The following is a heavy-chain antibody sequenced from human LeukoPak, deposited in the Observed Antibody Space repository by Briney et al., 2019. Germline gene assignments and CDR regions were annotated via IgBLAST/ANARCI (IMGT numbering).Heavy chain of an antibody. CDR3: ERVVGGNYYGSEPEDY. CDR1: GYTFTVYY. V-gene: IGHV1-2*02. CDR2: INPNSGGT. J-gene: IGHJ4*02. D-gene: IGHD3-10*01. Sequence: ASVKVSCKASGYTFTVYYMHWVRQAPGQGLEWMGWINPNSGGTKYAQKFQGRVTMTRDTSVTTAYMELSRLTSDDTAVYYCERVVGGNYYGSEPEDYWGQGTLVTVSS.